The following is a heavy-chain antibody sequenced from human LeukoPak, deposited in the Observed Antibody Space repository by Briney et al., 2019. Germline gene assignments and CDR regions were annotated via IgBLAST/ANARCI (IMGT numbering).Heavy chain of an antibody. CDR1: GFTFSSYG. CDR2: IWYDESNK. D-gene: IGHD5-18*01. J-gene: IGHJ3*02. CDR3: ASGNSYGGISAFDI. Sequence: PGRSLRLSCAASGFTFSSYGMHWVRQAPGKGLEWVAVIWYDESNKYYADSVKGRFTISRDNSKNTLYLQMNSLRAEDTAVYYCASGNSYGGISAFDIWGQGTMVTVSS. V-gene: IGHV3-33*01.